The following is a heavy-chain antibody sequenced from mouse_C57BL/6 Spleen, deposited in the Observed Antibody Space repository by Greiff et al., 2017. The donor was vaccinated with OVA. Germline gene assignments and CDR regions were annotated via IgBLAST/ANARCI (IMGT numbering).Heavy chain of an antibody. V-gene: IGHV5-4*01. D-gene: IGHD3-3*01. CDR3: ARDREGFDY. CDR1: GFTFSSYA. CDR2: ISDGGSYT. Sequence: EVMLGESGGGLGKPGGALKLSCGASGFTFSSYAMSWGRQTPEKRLEWVATISDGGSYTYYPDNVKGRFTISRDNAKNNLYLQMSHLKSEDTAMYYCARDREGFDYWGQGTTLTVSS. J-gene: IGHJ2*01.